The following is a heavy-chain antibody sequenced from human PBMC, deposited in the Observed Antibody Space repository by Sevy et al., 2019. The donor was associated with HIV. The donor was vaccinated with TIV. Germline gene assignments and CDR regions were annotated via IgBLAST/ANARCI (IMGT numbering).Heavy chain of an antibody. CDR1: GYTFTSYG. CDR2: ISAYNGNT. D-gene: IGHD3-22*01. V-gene: IGHV1-18*01. CDR3: ARDVRGGYYDSSGYSDY. Sequence: ASVKVSCKASGYTFTSYGISWVRQAPGQGLEWMGWISAYNGNTNYAQKLQGRVTMTTDKSTSTAYMGLRSLRSDDTAVYYCARDVRGGYYDSSGYSDYWGQGTLVTVSS. J-gene: IGHJ4*02.